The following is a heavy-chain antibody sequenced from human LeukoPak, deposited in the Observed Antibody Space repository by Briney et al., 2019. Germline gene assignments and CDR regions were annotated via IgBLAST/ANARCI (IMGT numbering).Heavy chain of an antibody. J-gene: IGHJ4*02. CDR2: INHSGST. D-gene: IGHD4-17*01. V-gene: IGHV4-34*01. CDR3: ARGIGDYGDFGY. CDR1: GGSFSGYY. Sequence: SETLSLTCAVYGGSFSGYYWSWIRQPPGKGLEWIGEINHSGSTNYNPSLKSRVTIVDTSKNQFSLKLSSVTAADTAVYYCARGIGDYGDFGYWGQGTLVTVSS.